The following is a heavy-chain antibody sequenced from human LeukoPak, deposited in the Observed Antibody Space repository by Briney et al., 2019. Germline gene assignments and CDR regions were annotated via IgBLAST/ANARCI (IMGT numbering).Heavy chain of an antibody. D-gene: IGHD3-22*01. J-gene: IGHJ5*02. CDR3: AKNPHYYDSSGYYYLSWFDP. CDR1: GFTFSSYA. CDR2: ISGSGGST. Sequence: GGSLRLSCAASGFTFSSYALSWVRQAPGKGLEWVSAISGSGGSTYYADSVKGRFTISRDNSKNTLYLQMNSLRAEDTAVYYCAKNPHYYDSSGYYYLSWFDPWGQGTLVTVSS. V-gene: IGHV3-23*01.